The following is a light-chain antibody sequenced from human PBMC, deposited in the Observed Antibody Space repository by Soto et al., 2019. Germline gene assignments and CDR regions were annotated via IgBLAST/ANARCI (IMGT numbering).Light chain of an antibody. CDR2: GAS. J-gene: IGKJ1*01. CDR1: QSVSSNY. CDR3: QQYGSSPPT. Sequence: EIVLTQSPGTLSLSPGERATLSCRASQSVSSNYLAWYQRKPGQAPRLLIYGASNRATGIPNRFSGSGSGTDFTLTITSLEPEDFVVYYCQQYGSSPPTFGQGTQVEI. V-gene: IGKV3-20*01.